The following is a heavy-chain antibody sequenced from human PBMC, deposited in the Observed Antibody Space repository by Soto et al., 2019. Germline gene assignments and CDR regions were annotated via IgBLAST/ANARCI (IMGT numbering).Heavy chain of an antibody. CDR2: IIPILGIA. CDR1: GGTFSSYA. D-gene: IGHD6-6*01. CDR3: ARDENSIAARPDDYYYYGMDV. V-gene: IGHV1-69*10. Sequence: ASVKVSCKASGGTFSSYAISWVRQAPGQGLEWMGGIIPILGIANYAQKFQGRVTITADKSTSTAYMELSSLRSEDTAVYHCARDENSIAARPDDYYYYGMDVWGQGTTVTVSS. J-gene: IGHJ6*02.